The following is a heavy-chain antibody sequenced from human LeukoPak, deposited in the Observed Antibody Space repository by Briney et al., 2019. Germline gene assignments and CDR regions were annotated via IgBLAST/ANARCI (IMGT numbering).Heavy chain of an antibody. Sequence: PSETLSLTCTVSGGSISSSSYYWGWIRQPPGKGLEWNGSIYYSGSTYYNPSLKSRVTISVDTSKNQFSLKLSSVTAADTAVYYCARGNGDLPIDYWGQGTLVTVSS. CDR1: GGSISSSSYY. CDR2: IYYSGST. V-gene: IGHV4-39*07. CDR3: ARGNGDLPIDY. J-gene: IGHJ4*02. D-gene: IGHD4-17*01.